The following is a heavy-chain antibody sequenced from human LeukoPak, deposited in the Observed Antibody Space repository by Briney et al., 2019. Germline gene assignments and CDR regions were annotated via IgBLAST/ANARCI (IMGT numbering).Heavy chain of an antibody. CDR2: IYSGGDT. Sequence: GGSLRLSCAASGFTVSSNYMSWVRQAPGRGLEWVSVIYSGGDTRYADSVMGRFTISRDNSKNTLYLQMNSLRAEDTALYYCARERGRGVISPYFDQWGQGTLVTVSS. D-gene: IGHD3-10*01. V-gene: IGHV3-66*01. J-gene: IGHJ4*02. CDR3: ARERGRGVISPYFDQ. CDR1: GFTVSSNY.